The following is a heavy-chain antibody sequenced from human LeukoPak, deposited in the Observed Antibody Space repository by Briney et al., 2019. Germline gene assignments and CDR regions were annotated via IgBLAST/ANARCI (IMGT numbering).Heavy chain of an antibody. J-gene: IGHJ4*02. V-gene: IGHV4-59*01. CDR2: IYYSVNT. D-gene: IGHD1-26*01. CDR3: ARGGQGYYDMKNDY. Sequence: ETSETLSLTCTVSGGSISSYFWSWLRQPPGKGLEWIGYIYYSVNTNYNPSLKSRVTISVDTSKNQFSLKLSSVTAADTAVYYCARGGQGYYDMKNDYWGQGTLVTVSS. CDR1: GGSISSYF.